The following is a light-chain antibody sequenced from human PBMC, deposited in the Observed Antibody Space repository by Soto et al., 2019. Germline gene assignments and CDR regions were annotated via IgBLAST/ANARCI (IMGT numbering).Light chain of an antibody. V-gene: IGKV1-8*01. J-gene: IGKJ2*01. CDR1: QGISSY. CDR2: AAS. Sequence: AVRMTQSPSSLSASTGDRVTITCRASQGISSYLAWYQQKPGQAPKLLIYAASTLQSGVPSRFSGSGSGTDFTLTISCLQSEDFATYYCQQYYSSYTFGQGTKLEIK. CDR3: QQYYSSYT.